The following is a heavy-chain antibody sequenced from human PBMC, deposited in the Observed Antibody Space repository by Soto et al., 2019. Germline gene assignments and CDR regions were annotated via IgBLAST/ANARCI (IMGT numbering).Heavy chain of an antibody. CDR3: ARVGPWVPYYYDSSPYTFENWFDP. D-gene: IGHD3-22*01. J-gene: IGHJ5*02. CDR1: GYSISSGYY. Sequence: SETLSLTCAVSGYSISSGYYWGWLRQPPGKGLEWIGSSYHGGSTYYNPSLNSRVTLSIDMTNNHVSLILNSVTAADTAVYYCARVGPWVPYYYDSSPYTFENWFDPWGQGTLVTVSS. CDR2: SYHGGST. V-gene: IGHV4-38-2*01.